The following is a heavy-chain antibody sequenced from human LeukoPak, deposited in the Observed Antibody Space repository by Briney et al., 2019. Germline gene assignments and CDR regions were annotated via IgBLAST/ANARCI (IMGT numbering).Heavy chain of an antibody. Sequence: GGPLRLSCAGSGFIFRSHGMIWLRQAPGRGLEWVSYISPGGNTIYYADSMKGRFTVSRDDAKNSLSLHMNSLRAEDTAVYYCARVRGPTVTTMYFDYWGQGTLVTVSS. V-gene: IGHV3-48*04. CDR3: ARVRGPTVTTMYFDY. D-gene: IGHD4-17*01. CDR1: GFIFRSHG. J-gene: IGHJ4*02. CDR2: ISPGGNTI.